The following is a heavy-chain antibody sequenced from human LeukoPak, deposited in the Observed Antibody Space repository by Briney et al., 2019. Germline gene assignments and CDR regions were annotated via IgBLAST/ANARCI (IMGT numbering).Heavy chain of an antibody. CDR1: GFTFSSYG. J-gene: IGHJ4*02. Sequence: PGGSLRLSCAASGFTFSSYGMHWVRQAPGKGLEWVAFIRYDGSNKYYADSVKGRFTISRDNSKNTLYLQMNSLRAEDTAVYYCAGRGWQLGDYFDYWGQGTLVTVSS. CDR2: IRYDGSNK. D-gene: IGHD6-6*01. V-gene: IGHV3-30*02. CDR3: AGRGWQLGDYFDY.